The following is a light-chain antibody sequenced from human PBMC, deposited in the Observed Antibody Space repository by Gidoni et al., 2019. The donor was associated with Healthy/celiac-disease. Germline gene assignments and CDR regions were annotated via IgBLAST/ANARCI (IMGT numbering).Light chain of an antibody. V-gene: IGKV1-5*03. CDR3: QQYNSYPYT. J-gene: IGKJ2*01. CDR2: KAS. CDR1: QSISSW. Sequence: TLSASVGDRVTITCRASQSISSWLAWYQQKPGKAPKLLIYKASSLESGVPSRFSGSGSGTEFTLTISSLQPDDFATYYCQQYNSYPYTFGQGTKLEIK.